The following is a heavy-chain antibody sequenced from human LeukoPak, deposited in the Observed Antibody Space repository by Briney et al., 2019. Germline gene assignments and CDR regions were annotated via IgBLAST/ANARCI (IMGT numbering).Heavy chain of an antibody. CDR1: GYTFSSYD. CDR3: ARAVSLRFLEWLSPNWFDP. V-gene: IGHV1-8*03. CDR2: MNPNSGNT. D-gene: IGHD3-3*01. J-gene: IGHJ5*02. Sequence: ASVKVSCKASGYTFSSYDINWVRQATGQGLEWMGWMNPNSGNTGYAQTFQGRVTITRNTSISTAYMELSSLRSEDTAVYYCARAVSLRFLEWLSPNWFDPWGQGTLVTVSS.